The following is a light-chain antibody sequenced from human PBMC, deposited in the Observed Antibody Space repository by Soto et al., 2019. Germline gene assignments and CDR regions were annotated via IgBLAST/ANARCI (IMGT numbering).Light chain of an antibody. CDR1: QSVRSY. CDR3: QQRSNWPLT. J-gene: IGKJ4*01. Sequence: IVLTQSPGTLSLSPGERATLSCRASQSVRSYLAWYQQKPGQAPRLLIYNASNRATGIPARFSGSGSGTDFTLTISSLEPEDFAVYYCQQRSNWPLTFGGGTKVEI. V-gene: IGKV3-11*01. CDR2: NAS.